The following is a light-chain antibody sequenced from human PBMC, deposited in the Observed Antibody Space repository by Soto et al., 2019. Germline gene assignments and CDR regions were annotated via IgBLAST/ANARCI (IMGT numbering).Light chain of an antibody. CDR2: DVS. Sequence: QSALTPPRSVSGSPGQSVTISCTGTSSDVDDNNYVYWFQQHPGKAPKLMIYDVSERPSGVPDRFSGSKSGNTASLTISGLQAEDEADYYCCSYGGTFYVFGTGTKLAVL. CDR1: SSDVDDNNY. J-gene: IGLJ1*01. V-gene: IGLV2-11*01. CDR3: CSYGGTFYV.